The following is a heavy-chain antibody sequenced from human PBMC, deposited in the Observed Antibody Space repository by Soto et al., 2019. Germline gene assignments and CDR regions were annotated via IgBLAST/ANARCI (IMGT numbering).Heavy chain of an antibody. CDR1: TGSVSSGTYS. J-gene: IGHJ6*02. Sequence: PSETLSLTCTVSTGSVSSGTYSWSWVRQPPGKGLEWIGYIYYSGTTYYTPSLKSRLTMSMDRANDHFSLNLTSVTAADTAVYFCARGHYYYGMDVWGQGITVTVSS. V-gene: IGHV4-30-2*01. CDR2: IYYSGTT. CDR3: ARGHYYYGMDV.